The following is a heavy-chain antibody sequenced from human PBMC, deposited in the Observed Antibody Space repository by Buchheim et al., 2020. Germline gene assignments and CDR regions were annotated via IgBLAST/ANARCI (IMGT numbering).Heavy chain of an antibody. CDR3: ANYDSSGYVAF. Sequence: ELQLVQSGAEVKKPGESLKISCKASGYSFSTFWIAWVRQMPGKGLEWMGVIHLGDSDTRYSPSFEGQVTISADKSVRPPYLQWRSLKASDSAMYYCANYDSSGYVAFWGLGTL. V-gene: IGHV5-51*01. J-gene: IGHJ4*02. CDR1: GYSFSTFW. CDR2: IHLGDSDT. D-gene: IGHD3-22*01.